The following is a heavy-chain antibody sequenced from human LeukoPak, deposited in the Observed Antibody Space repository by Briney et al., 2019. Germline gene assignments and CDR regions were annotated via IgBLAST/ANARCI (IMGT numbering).Heavy chain of an antibody. CDR2: IIPIFGTA. CDR1: GGTFSSYA. J-gene: IGHJ5*02. D-gene: IGHD6-19*01. CDR3: ARISRIAVAGHGTWFDP. V-gene: IGHV1-69*05. Sequence: SVKVSCKASGGTFSSYAISWVRQAPGQGLEGMGRIIPIFGTANYAQKFQGRVTITTDESTSTAYMELSSLRSEDTAVYYCARISRIAVAGHGTWFDPWGQGTLVTVSS.